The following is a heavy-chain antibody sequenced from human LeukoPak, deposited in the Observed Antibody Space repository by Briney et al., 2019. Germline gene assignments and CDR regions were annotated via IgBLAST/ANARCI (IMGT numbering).Heavy chain of an antibody. V-gene: IGHV3-15*01. CDR1: GFTFSNAW. J-gene: IGHJ4*02. Sequence: GGSLRLSCAASGFTFSNAWMSWVRQAPGKGLEWVGRIKSKTDGGTTDYAAPVKGRFTISRDDSKNTLYLQMNSLKTEDTAVYYCTTLSAAGRMVEDYWGQGTLVTVSS. CDR3: TTLSAAGRMVEDY. D-gene: IGHD6-13*01. CDR2: IKSKTDGGTT.